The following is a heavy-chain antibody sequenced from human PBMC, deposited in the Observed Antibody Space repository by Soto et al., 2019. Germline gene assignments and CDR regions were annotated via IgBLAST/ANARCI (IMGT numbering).Heavy chain of an antibody. Sequence: SETLSLTCTVSGGSISSYYWSWIRQPPGKGLEWIGEIYHSGSTNYNPSLKSRVTISVDKSKNQFSLKLSSVTAADTAVYYCASFYDSSSYGMDVWGQGTTVTVSS. CDR2: IYHSGST. V-gene: IGHV4-59*12. D-gene: IGHD3-22*01. J-gene: IGHJ6*02. CDR3: ASFYDSSSYGMDV. CDR1: GGSISSYY.